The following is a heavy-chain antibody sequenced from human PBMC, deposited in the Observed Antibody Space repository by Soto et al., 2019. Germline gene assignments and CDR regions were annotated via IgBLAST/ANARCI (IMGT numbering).Heavy chain of an antibody. V-gene: IGHV4-30-4*01. CDR3: ARVPPGSGTYFNYYYVMDV. CDR2: INYSGGT. CDR1: GDSISSGNYY. J-gene: IGHJ6*02. Sequence: QVQLQESGPGLVKPSQTLSLSCTLSGDSISSGNYYWGWIRHSPGKGREGLEYINYSGGTYWNQSLGGRITMSVDTWKNQFSLKLRSVTAADTAVYYCARVPPGSGTYFNYYYVMDVWGQGTTVTVSS. D-gene: IGHD3-10*01.